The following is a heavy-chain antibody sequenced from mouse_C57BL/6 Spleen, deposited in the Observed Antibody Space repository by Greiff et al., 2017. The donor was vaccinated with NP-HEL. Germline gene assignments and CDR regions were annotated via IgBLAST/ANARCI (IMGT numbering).Heavy chain of an antibody. CDR2: IDPSDSYT. CDR3: AREGAHYYAMDY. V-gene: IGHV1-59*01. J-gene: IGHJ4*01. CDR1: GYTFTSYW. Sequence: QVQLQQPGAELVRPGTSVKLSCKASGYTFTSYWMHWVKQRPGQGLEWIGVIDPSDSYTNYNQKFKGKATLTVDTSSSTAYMQLGSLTSEDSAVYYCAREGAHYYAMDYWGQGTSVTVSS.